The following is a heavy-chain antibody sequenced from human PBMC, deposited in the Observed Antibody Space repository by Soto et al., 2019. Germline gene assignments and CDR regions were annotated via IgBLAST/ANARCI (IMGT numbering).Heavy chain of an antibody. J-gene: IGHJ6*03. CDR2: INHSGST. CDR3: ARGDQLPVGYYYYYYMDV. D-gene: IGHD2-2*01. V-gene: IGHV4-34*01. CDR1: GGSISSGGCY. Sequence: SETQSLTCPVSGGSISSGGCYWSWIRQHPGKGLEWIGEINHSGSTNYNPSLKSRVTISVDTSKNQFSLKLSSVTAADTAVYYCARGDQLPVGYYYYYYMDVWGKGTTVTVSS.